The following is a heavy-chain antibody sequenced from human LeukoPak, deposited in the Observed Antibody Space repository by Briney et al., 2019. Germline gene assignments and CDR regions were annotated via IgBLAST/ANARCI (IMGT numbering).Heavy chain of an antibody. Sequence: AGGSLRLSCAASGFTFSSYSMNWVRQAPGKGLEWVSSISSSSSYIYYADSVKGRFTISRDNAKSSLYLQMNSLRAEDTAVYYCARDRIDYGDLPADYWGQGTLVTVSS. D-gene: IGHD4-17*01. J-gene: IGHJ4*02. V-gene: IGHV3-21*01. CDR3: ARDRIDYGDLPADY. CDR1: GFTFSSYS. CDR2: ISSSSSYI.